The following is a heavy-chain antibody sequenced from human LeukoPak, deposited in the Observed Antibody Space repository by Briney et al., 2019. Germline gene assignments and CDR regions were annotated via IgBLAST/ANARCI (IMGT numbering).Heavy chain of an antibody. Sequence: TGGSLRLSCAASGFTFSSYSMNWVRQAPGKGLEWVSSISSSSYIYYADSVKGRFTISRDISTDTLWLQMDSLRTEDTAVYYCAKGPLRGTAAAIDYWGQGTPVTVSS. J-gene: IGHJ4*02. CDR1: GFTFSSYS. CDR2: ISSSSYI. V-gene: IGHV3-21*01. CDR3: AKGPLRGTAAAIDY. D-gene: IGHD2-2*01.